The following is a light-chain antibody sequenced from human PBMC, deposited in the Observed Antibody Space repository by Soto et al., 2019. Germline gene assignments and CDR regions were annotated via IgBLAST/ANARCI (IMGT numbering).Light chain of an antibody. V-gene: IGKV4-1*01. J-gene: IGKJ5*01. CDR1: QSVLYTLNKRNY. CDR3: QQYYTTPTIT. CDR2: WAY. Sequence: DIVMTQSPDSLAMSLGERATINCKSSQSVLYTLNKRNYLSWYQQKPGQPPKLLIYWAYTRDSGVPDRFSGSGSGTEFTLTISSLQDEDAAVYYCQQYYTTPTITFGQGTRLEIK.